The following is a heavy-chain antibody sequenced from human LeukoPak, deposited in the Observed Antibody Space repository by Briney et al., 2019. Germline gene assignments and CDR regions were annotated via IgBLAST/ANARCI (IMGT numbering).Heavy chain of an antibody. D-gene: IGHD6-13*01. V-gene: IGHV4-39*01. Sequence: SETLSLTCTVSGGSISSSSYYWGWIRQPPGKGLEWIGSIYYSGSTYYNPSLKSRVTISVDTSKSQFSLKLSSVTAADTAVYYCARLRDSSSWFDYWGQGTLVTVSS. J-gene: IGHJ4*02. CDR1: GGSISSSSYY. CDR3: ARLRDSSSWFDY. CDR2: IYYSGST.